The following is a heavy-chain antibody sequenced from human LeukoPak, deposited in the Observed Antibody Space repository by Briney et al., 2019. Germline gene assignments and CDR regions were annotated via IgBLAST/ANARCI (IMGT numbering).Heavy chain of an antibody. CDR2: ISSNGGST. Sequence: HPGGSLRLSCAASGFTFSSYAMHWVRQAPGKGLEYVSAISSNGGSTYYANSVKGRFTISRDNSKNTLYLQMGSLRAEDMAVYYCARVKGSYFDAFDIWGQGTMVTVSS. V-gene: IGHV3-64*01. CDR1: GFTFSSYA. J-gene: IGHJ3*02. CDR3: ARVKGSYFDAFDI. D-gene: IGHD1-26*01.